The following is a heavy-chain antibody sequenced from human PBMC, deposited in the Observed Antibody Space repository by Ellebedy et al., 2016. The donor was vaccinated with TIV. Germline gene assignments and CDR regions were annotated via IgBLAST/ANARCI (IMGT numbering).Heavy chain of an antibody. D-gene: IGHD3-22*01. CDR1: GFTFTSSA. Sequence: SVKVSCXASGFTFTSSAVQWVRQARGQRLEWIGWIVVGSGNTNYAQKFQERVTITRDMSTSTAYMELSSLRSEDTAVYYCAADLAYYDSSGYYPSFDYWGQGTLVTVSS. CDR3: AADLAYYDSSGYYPSFDY. V-gene: IGHV1-58*01. CDR2: IVVGSGNT. J-gene: IGHJ4*02.